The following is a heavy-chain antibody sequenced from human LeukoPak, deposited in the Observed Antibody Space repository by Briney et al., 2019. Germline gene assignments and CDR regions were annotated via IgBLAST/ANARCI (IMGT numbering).Heavy chain of an antibody. J-gene: IGHJ4*02. CDR1: GEPISGYY. D-gene: IGHD2-21*01. CDR3: ARGHITSGFDY. CDR2: IDHSGSV. V-gene: IGHV4-34*01. Sequence: SETLSLTCAVYGEPISGYYWTWIRQPPGKGLEWIGQIDHSGSVNYNPSLERRVSISVDKPTEEVSLKVNSVTAADTAVYFCARGHITSGFDYWAQGARVSVSS.